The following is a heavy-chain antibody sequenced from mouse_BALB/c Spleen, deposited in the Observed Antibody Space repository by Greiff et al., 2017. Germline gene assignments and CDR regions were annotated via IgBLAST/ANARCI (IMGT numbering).Heavy chain of an antibody. CDR3: AREVVAPLAY. CDR1: GFSLTSYG. V-gene: IGHV2-9*02. Sequence: QVHVKQSGPGLVAPSQSLSITCTVSGFSLTSYGVHWVRQPPGKGLEWLGAIWAGGSTNYNSALMSRLSISKDNSKSQVFLKMNSLQTDDTAMYYCAREVVAPLAYWGQGTLVTVSA. D-gene: IGHD1-1*01. CDR2: IWAGGST. J-gene: IGHJ3*01.